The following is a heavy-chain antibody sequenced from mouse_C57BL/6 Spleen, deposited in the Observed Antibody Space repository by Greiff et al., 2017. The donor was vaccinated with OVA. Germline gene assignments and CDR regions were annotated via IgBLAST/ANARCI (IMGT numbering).Heavy chain of an antibody. J-gene: IGHJ1*03. D-gene: IGHD1-1*01. CDR3: ARATTVVATGNWYFDV. V-gene: IGHV14-3*01. Sequence: VQLQQSVAELVRPGASVKLSCTASGFNIKNTYMHWVKQRPEQGLEWIGRIDPANGNTKYAPKFQGKATITADTSSNTAYLQLSSLTSEDTAIYYCARATTVVATGNWYFDVWGTGTTVTVSS. CDR1: GFNIKNTY. CDR2: IDPANGNT.